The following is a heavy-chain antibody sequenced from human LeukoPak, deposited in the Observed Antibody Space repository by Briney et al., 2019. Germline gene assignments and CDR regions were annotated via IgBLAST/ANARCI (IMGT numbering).Heavy chain of an antibody. D-gene: IGHD2-15*01. CDR3: ARHHRRHCSGVTCYRYYFDY. V-gene: IGHV4-39*01. J-gene: IGHJ4*02. CDR1: GDSISSSNYY. CDR2: IYYTGST. Sequence: SETLSLTCTVSGDSISSSNYYWGWIRQPPGKGLAWIGNIYYTGSTFYNPSLKSRVTISVDTSKNQFSLQLNSVTAAETAVFYCARHHRRHCSGVTCYRYYFDYWGQGTLVTVSS.